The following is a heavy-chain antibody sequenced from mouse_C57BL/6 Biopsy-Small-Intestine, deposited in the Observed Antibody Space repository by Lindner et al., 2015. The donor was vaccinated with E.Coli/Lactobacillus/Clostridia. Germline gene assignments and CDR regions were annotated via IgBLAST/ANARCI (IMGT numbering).Heavy chain of an antibody. Sequence: VQLQESGPGLTKPSQTLSLTCSVTGYSITSDYWSWIRKFPGNKLEYMGYIDYSGDTYYNPSLKSRISINRDTSKNQYYLQLNSVITEDTATYYCARSRAGSYYFDYWGQGTTLTVSS. D-gene: IGHD3-1*01. CDR1: GYSITSDY. J-gene: IGHJ2*01. CDR2: IDYSGDT. CDR3: ARSRAGSYYFDY. V-gene: IGHV3-8*01.